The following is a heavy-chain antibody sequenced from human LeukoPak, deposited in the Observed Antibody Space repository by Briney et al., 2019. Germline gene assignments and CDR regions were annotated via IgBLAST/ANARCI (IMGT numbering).Heavy chain of an antibody. Sequence: PGGSLSFSCEASGFTFRSYGMPWVRKAPGKGLEGVSAFSGSGGNTYYADSVKGRFTISRDNSKNTLYLQMNSLRAEDTAVYYCARAAAETGAFRDNWFDPWGQGTLVTVSS. D-gene: IGHD6-19*01. V-gene: IGHV3-23*01. CDR2: FSGSGGNT. CDR1: GFTFRSYG. CDR3: ARAAAETGAFRDNWFDP. J-gene: IGHJ5*02.